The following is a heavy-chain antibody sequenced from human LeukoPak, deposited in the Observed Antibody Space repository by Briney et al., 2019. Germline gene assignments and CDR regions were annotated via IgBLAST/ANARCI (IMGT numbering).Heavy chain of an antibody. CDR3: VAGGLWTFDY. CDR1: GLTFRSFE. D-gene: IGHD3/OR15-3a*01. V-gene: IGHV3-48*03. CDR2: IGIRDGHI. J-gene: IGHJ4*02. Sequence: GGSLRLSCAASGLTFRSFEMNWVRQPPGKRPEWVAFIGIRDGHILYADSVKGRFTISRDNTKNSLFLQMNNLRAEDTAVYYCVAGGLWTFDYWGQGTLVTVSS.